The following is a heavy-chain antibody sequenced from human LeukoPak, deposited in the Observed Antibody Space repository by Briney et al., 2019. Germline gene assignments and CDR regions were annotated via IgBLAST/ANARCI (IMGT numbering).Heavy chain of an antibody. V-gene: IGHV3-15*01. D-gene: IGHD3-22*01. J-gene: IGHJ4*02. CDR2: IKSKTDGVTT. CDR3: TTLTMIVGTRFDY. CDR1: GFTFSSYS. Sequence: PGGSLRLSCAASGFTFSSYSMNWVRQAPGKGLEWVGRIKSKTDGVTTDYAAPVKGRFTISRDDSKNTLYLQMNSLKTEDTAVYYCTTLTMIVGTRFDYWGQGTLVTVSS.